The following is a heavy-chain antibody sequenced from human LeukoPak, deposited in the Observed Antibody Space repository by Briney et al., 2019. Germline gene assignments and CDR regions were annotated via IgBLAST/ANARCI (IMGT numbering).Heavy chain of an antibody. Sequence: GGSLRLSCAASGFTFSSYAMSWVRQAPGKGLEWVSGCSGSDISTYHADSVKGRFTISRDNSKNTLYLQMNSLRAEDTAVYYCAGGIQNFDFWGQGTLVTVSS. CDR1: GFTFSSYA. D-gene: IGHD5-18*01. V-gene: IGHV3-23*01. J-gene: IGHJ4*02. CDR3: AGGIQNFDF. CDR2: CSGSDIST.